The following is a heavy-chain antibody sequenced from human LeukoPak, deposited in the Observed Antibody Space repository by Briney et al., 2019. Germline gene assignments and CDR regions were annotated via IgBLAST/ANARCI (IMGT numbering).Heavy chain of an antibody. D-gene: IGHD2-15*01. CDR1: GYTFTGYY. CDR3: ARGGPYCSGGSCYRFDY. V-gene: IGHV1-2*02. Sequence: ASVKVSCKASGYTFTGYYMHWVRQAPGQGLEWMGWINPNSGGTNYAQKFQGRVTMTRDTSISTAYMELSRLRSDDTAVYYCARGGPYCSGGSCYRFDYWGQGTLVTVSS. J-gene: IGHJ4*02. CDR2: INPNSGGT.